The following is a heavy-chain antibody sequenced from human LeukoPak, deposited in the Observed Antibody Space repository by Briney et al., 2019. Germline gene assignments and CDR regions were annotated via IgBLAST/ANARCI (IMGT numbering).Heavy chain of an antibody. CDR1: GGSISSSSYY. CDR3: ARLRGWGYYYYYMDV. Sequence: SETLSLTCTVSGGSISSSSYYWGWIRQPPGKGLEWIGSIYYSGSTYYNPSLKSRVTISVDTSKNQFSLKLSPVTAADTAVYYCARLRGWGYYYYYMDVWGKGTTVTVSS. CDR2: IYYSGST. V-gene: IGHV4-39*01. J-gene: IGHJ6*03. D-gene: IGHD7-27*01.